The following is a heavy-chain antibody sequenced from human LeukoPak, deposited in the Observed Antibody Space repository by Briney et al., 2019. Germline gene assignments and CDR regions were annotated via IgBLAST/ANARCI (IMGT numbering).Heavy chain of an antibody. CDR2: IYSGDSGP. Sequence: GESLKIPCKVSGYSFTSYCIGWVRQMPGKSLEWMGIIYSGDSGPTYSPSFQGQVTISVDKSINTAYLQWSSLQASDTAMYYCGMSGDRVPLQDDVFDVWGQGTMVTVST. D-gene: IGHD1-26*01. J-gene: IGHJ3*01. CDR1: GYSFTSYC. V-gene: IGHV5-51*01. CDR3: GMSGDRVPLQDDVFDV.